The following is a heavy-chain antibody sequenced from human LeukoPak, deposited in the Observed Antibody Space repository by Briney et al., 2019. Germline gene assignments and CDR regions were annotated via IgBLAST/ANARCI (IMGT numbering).Heavy chain of an antibody. V-gene: IGHV3-23*01. CDR2: ISGSGGST. CDR1: GFTFSSYA. Sequence: GGSLRLSCAASGFTFSSYAMSWVRQAPRKGLEWVSAISGSGGSTYYADSVKGRFTISRDNSKNTLYLQMNSLRAEDTAVYYCAKETTIFGGEGPLDVWGKGTTVTVSS. J-gene: IGHJ6*04. D-gene: IGHD3-3*01. CDR3: AKETTIFGGEGPLDV.